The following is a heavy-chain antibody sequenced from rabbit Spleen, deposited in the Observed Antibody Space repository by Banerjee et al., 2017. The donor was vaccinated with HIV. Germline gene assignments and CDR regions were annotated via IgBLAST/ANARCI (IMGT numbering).Heavy chain of an antibody. J-gene: IGHJ6*01. CDR1: GVSFSGDSY. V-gene: IGHV1S40*01. D-gene: IGHD1-1*01. CDR2: IDIGSSGFT. Sequence: QSLEESGGDLVKPGASLTLTCIASGVSFSGDSYICWVRQAPGKGLEWIVCIDIGSSGFTYYANWAKGRFTISKTSSTTVTLQMTSLTAADMATYFCARDTSSSFSSYGMDLWGPGTLVTVS. CDR3: ARDTSSSFSSYGMDL.